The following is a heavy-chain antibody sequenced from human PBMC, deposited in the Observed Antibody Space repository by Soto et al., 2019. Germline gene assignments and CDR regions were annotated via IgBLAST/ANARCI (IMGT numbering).Heavy chain of an antibody. Sequence: QVQLVQSVAELKKPGSSGKVSCKASGYTFTNYHISWVRQAPGQGLEWMGWISAYNGKTNYAQKLQGRVTMTTDTSTSTAYMELRSLRSDDTAVYYCARDSTHPREWGQGTLVTVSS. J-gene: IGHJ4*02. CDR2: ISAYNGKT. CDR3: ARDSTHPRE. V-gene: IGHV1-18*01. CDR1: GYTFTNYH.